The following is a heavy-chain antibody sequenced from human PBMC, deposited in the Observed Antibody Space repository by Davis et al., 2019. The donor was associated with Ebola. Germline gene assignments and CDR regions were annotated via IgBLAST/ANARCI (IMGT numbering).Heavy chain of an antibody. V-gene: IGHV3-7*01. Sequence: GESLKISCAASGFTFSSYEMNWVRQAPGRGLEWVAKIKQDGSDTYYLASVKGRFTISRDNAKNSLYLHINGLRADDTALYYCAKDSGWQMSPWGQGTLVTVSS. J-gene: IGHJ5*02. CDR3: AKDSGWQMSP. CDR1: GFTFSSYE. D-gene: IGHD6-25*01. CDR2: IKQDGSDT.